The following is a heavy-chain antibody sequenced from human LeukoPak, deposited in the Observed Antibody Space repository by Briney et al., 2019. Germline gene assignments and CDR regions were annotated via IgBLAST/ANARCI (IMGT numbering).Heavy chain of an antibody. V-gene: IGHV1-46*01. CDR1: GYTFTSYY. D-gene: IGHD6-19*01. J-gene: IGHJ4*02. Sequence: GASVKVSCKASGYTFTSYYMHWVRQAPGQGLEWMGIINPSGGSTSYAQKLQGRVTMTTDTSTSTAYMELRSLRSDDTAVYYCAREDSSGWYVALDYWGQGTLVTVSS. CDR3: AREDSSGWYVALDY. CDR2: INPSGGST.